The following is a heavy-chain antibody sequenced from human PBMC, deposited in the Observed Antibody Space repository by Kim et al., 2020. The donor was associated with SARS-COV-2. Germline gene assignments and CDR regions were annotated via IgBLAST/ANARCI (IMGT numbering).Heavy chain of an antibody. CDR3: ARGRSIGGGGYYGWDVLDH. CDR1: GGSISSGAHY. D-gene: IGHD3-3*01. CDR2: IYESGTT. V-gene: IGHV4-31*01. Sequence: SETLSLTCTVSGGSISSGAHYWNWIRQHPVDGLQWIGYIYESGTTYYNPSLRSPVSISVDTSKNQFSLKLTSVTAADSAVYFCARGRSIGGGGYYGWDVLDHWGQGALVIVSS. J-gene: IGHJ1*01.